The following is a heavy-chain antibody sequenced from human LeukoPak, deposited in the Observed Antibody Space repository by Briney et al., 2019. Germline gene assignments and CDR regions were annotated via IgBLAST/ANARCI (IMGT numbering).Heavy chain of an antibody. Sequence: SETLSLTCIISGGSISSYYWSWIRQPPGKGLEWIGYIYYSGSTEYNPSLKSRVTISVDTSMNQFSLKLSSVTAADTAVYYCARGGWLKSFNYNFDYWGHGTLVTVSS. D-gene: IGHD5-24*01. CDR3: ARGGWLKSFNYNFDY. CDR2: IYYSGST. CDR1: GGSISSYY. V-gene: IGHV4-59*01. J-gene: IGHJ4*01.